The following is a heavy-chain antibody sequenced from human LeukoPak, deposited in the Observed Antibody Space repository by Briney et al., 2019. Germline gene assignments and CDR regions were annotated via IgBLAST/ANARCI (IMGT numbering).Heavy chain of an antibody. CDR1: GYTFTSYD. CDR3: ARVPSIRLVTPGRYYGMDV. CDR2: MNLNSGNT. Sequence: VASVKVSCKASGYTFTSYDINWVRQATGQGLEWMGWMNLNSGNTGYAQKFQGRVTMTRNTSISTAYMELSSLRSEDTAVYYCARVPSIRLVTPGRYYGMDVWGQGTTVTVSS. J-gene: IGHJ6*02. D-gene: IGHD2-21*02. V-gene: IGHV1-8*02.